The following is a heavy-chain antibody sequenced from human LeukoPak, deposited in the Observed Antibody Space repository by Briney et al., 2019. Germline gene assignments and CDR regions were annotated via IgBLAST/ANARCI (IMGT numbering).Heavy chain of an antibody. D-gene: IGHD1-1*01. J-gene: IGHJ3*02. CDR3: ARKWNGAFDI. CDR2: LSDNCGAYP. Sequence: TGGSLRLSCAASGFTFSSFAMSWFRQAPGKGLEGVSDLSDNCGAYPNSVGAVKGRFTISRDNSKNTLYLQMNSLRAEDTAVYYCARKWNGAFDIWDQGTMVTVSS. V-gene: IGHV3-23*01. CDR1: GFTFSSFA.